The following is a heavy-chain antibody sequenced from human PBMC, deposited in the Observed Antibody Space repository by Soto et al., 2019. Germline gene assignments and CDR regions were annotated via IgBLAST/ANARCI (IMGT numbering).Heavy chain of an antibody. CDR3: ARVPDR. D-gene: IGHD2-2*01. CDR2: IYHSGST. J-gene: IGHJ5*02. CDR1: GGSISSGGYS. Sequence: SETLSLTCAVSGGSISSGGYSWSWIRQPPGKGLEWIGYIYHSGSTYYNPSLRSRVTISVDRSKNQFSLKLSSVTAADTAVYYCARVPDRWGQGTLVTSPQ. V-gene: IGHV4-30-2*01.